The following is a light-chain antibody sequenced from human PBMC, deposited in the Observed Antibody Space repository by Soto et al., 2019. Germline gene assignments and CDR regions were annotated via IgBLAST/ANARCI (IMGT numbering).Light chain of an antibody. CDR3: QQSYSTPRA. Sequence: DIPMTQSPSSLSASVGDRVSITCRASQSISIYLNWYQQKPGRAPKVLIYAASSLQSGVPSRFSGSGSGTDFTLTISSLQPEDFATYYCQQSYSTPRAFGQGTKLEIK. CDR1: QSISIY. V-gene: IGKV1-39*01. CDR2: AAS. J-gene: IGKJ2*01.